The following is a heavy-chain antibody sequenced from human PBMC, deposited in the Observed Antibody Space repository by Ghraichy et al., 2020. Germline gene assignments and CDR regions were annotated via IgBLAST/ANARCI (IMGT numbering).Heavy chain of an antibody. CDR3: AREMPAAYSGALDV. CDR1: GFTFSNYW. D-gene: IGHD2-2*01. Sequence: GGSLRLSCAASGFTFSNYWLAWVRQAPGKGLEGVANIKQDGGVKYYMDSVKGRFTISRDNAKNSVYLQMNSLRAEDTAVYYCAREMPAAYSGALDVWGLGTTVTVSS. J-gene: IGHJ6*02. V-gene: IGHV3-7*01. CDR2: IKQDGGVK.